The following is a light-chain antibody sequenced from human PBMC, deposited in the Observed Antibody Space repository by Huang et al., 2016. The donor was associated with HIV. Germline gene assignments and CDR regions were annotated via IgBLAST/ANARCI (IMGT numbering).Light chain of an antibody. Sequence: EIVMTQSPATLSVSPGERATLSCRADQNISRLAWYQQKSGQAPRLLIYDGSSRATGIPARFSGSGSGTEFTLTVSSLQSEDFALYYCQQYDDWPPWTFGQGTQVDI. V-gene: IGKV3-15*01. CDR1: QNISR. J-gene: IGKJ1*01. CDR3: QQYDDWPPWT. CDR2: DGS.